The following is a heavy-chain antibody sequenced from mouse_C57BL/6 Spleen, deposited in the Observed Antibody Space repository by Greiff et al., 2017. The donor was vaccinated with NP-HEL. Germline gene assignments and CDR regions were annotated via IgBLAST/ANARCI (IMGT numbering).Heavy chain of an antibody. CDR3: ARKGYNHAMDY. J-gene: IGHJ4*01. CDR1: GFSLPSYG. D-gene: IGHD1-3*01. Sequence: VQLQESGPGLVQPSQRLSITCTVSGFSLPSYGVHWVRPSPGKGLEWLGVICSGGSTDYNAAFISRLSISKDNSKSQVFFKMNSLQADDTAIYYCARKGYNHAMDYWGQGTSVTVSS. CDR2: ICSGGST. V-gene: IGHV2-2*01.